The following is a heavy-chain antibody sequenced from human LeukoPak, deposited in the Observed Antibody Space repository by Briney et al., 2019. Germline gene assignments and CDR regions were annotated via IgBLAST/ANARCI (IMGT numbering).Heavy chain of an antibody. D-gene: IGHD3-10*01. V-gene: IGHV3-30*02. CDR3: AKDRMVRGVIILGSSYFDY. CDR2: IRYDGSNK. Sequence: RGSLRLSCAASGCTFSSYGMHWVCQGPAKGLDWVAFIRYDGSNKYYADSVKGRFTISRDNSKNTLYLQMNSLRAEDTAVYYCAKDRMVRGVIILGSSYFDYWGQGTLVTVSS. J-gene: IGHJ4*02. CDR1: GCTFSSYG.